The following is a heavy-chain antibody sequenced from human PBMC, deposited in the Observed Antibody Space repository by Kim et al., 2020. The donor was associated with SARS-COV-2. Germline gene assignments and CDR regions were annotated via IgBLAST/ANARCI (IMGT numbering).Heavy chain of an antibody. CDR1: GFTFSDYY. D-gene: IGHD3-22*01. J-gene: IGHJ4*02. V-gene: IGHV3-11*06. CDR2: ISSSSSYT. CDR3: ARTRLVARNPYYYDSSGYYRGPLDY. Sequence: GGSLRLSCAASGFTFSDYYMSWIRQAPGKGLEWVSYISSSSSYTNYADSVKGRFTISRDNAKNSLYLQMNSLRAEDTAVYYCARTRLVARNPYYYDSSGYYRGPLDYWGQGTLVTVSS.